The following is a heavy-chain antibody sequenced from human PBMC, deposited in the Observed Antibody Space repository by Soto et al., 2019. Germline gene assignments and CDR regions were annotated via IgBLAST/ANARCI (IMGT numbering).Heavy chain of an antibody. Sequence: QVQLVESGGGVVQPERSLRLSCAASGFTFSRYGMHWVRQTPGKGLEWVAVISDNGSDKYYGDSVKGRFTISRDNSKNTLDLQMNSLRAEDTAVYFCARDPFGQTYPVDYDYWGQGTLVTVSS. J-gene: IGHJ4*02. V-gene: IGHV3-30*03. CDR3: ARDPFGQTYPVDYDY. D-gene: IGHD3-3*01. CDR1: GFTFSRYG. CDR2: ISDNGSDK.